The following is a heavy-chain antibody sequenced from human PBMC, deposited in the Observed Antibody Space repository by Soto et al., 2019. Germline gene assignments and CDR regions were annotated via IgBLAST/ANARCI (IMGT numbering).Heavy chain of an antibody. V-gene: IGHV4-30-4*01. D-gene: IGHD1-26*01. CDR2: IYYSGST. CDR1: GGSISSEGFY. J-gene: IGHJ4*02. CDR3: DRDSGNYYADY. Sequence: SETLSLTCTVSGGSISSEGFYWSWIRQPPGKGLEWIGYIYYSGSTFYNPSFKNRVAIALDTSKNQLSLKLTSVTAADTAVYYCDRDSGNYYADYWGQGTLVTVSS.